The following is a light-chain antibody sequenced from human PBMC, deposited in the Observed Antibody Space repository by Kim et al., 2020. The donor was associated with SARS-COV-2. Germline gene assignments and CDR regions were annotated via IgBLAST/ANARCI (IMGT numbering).Light chain of an antibody. V-gene: IGLV4-69*01. CDR1: RGHTNNV. Sequence: VKLNCALRRGHTNNVIAWHQQKTQKGPRLLINLKSDGSHTKGDGIPARFSGYTSGTDHYLTISSLQSEDEADYYCQSWGSDIHVVFGGGTQLTVL. CDR3: QSWGSDIHVV. J-gene: IGLJ2*01. CDR2: LKSDGSH.